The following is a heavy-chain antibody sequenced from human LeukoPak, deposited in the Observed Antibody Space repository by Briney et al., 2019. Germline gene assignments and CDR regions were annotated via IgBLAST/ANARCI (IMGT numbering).Heavy chain of an antibody. Sequence: SETLSLTCTVPGGSISSSSYYWGWIREPPGKGLERIGSIYYSGSTYYNPSLKSRVTISVNTYKNQFSLKLSSVTAADTALYYCARRHLLRFLEWLLPDWGQGTVVTVSS. J-gene: IGHJ4*02. CDR3: ARRHLLRFLEWLLPD. D-gene: IGHD3-3*01. CDR2: IYYSGST. CDR1: GGSISSSSYY. V-gene: IGHV4-39*01.